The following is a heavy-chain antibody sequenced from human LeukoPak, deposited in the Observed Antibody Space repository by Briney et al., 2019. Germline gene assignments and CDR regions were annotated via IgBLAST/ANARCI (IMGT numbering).Heavy chain of an antibody. J-gene: IGHJ4*02. D-gene: IGHD2-2*01. Sequence: GGSLRLSCAASGFTFSRFGMHWVRQAPGKGLDWVAVISEDGSHKYIADSVRGRFIISRDNSKNTLYLQMNSLRADDTAVYYCAKDTGGYHSLFDYWGQGTLVTVSS. CDR1: GFTFSRFG. V-gene: IGHV3-30*18. CDR2: ISEDGSHK. CDR3: AKDTGGYHSLFDY.